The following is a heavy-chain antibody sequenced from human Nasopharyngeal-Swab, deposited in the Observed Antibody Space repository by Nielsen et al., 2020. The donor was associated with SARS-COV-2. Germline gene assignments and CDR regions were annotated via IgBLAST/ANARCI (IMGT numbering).Heavy chain of an antibody. Sequence: ASVKVSCKVSGYTLTELSMHWVRQAPGKGLEWMGGFDPEDGETIYAQKFQGRVTMTEDTSTDTAYMELSSLRSEGTAVYYCATTYSSSTPSYYFYGMDVWGQGTTVTVSS. CDR2: FDPEDGET. J-gene: IGHJ6*02. V-gene: IGHV1-24*01. D-gene: IGHD6-6*01. CDR3: ATTYSSSTPSYYFYGMDV. CDR1: GYTLTELS.